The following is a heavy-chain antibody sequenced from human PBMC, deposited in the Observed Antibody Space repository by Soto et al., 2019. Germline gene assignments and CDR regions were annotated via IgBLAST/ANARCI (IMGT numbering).Heavy chain of an antibody. J-gene: IGHJ6*02. Sequence: EVQLVESGGGLVQPGGSLRLSCEASGFTFRNYDMHWVRQGTGKGLEWVSGISAAGDPDYADSVEGRFTISRGNAQNSFFLQMNSLRVGDTAVYYCARTDRDFYGLDVWGQGTTVSVSS. V-gene: IGHV3-13*05. CDR2: ISAAGDP. CDR1: GFTFRNYD. CDR3: ARTDRDFYGLDV.